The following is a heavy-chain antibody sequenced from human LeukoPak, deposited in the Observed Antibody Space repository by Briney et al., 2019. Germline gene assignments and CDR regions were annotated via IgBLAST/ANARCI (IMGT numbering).Heavy chain of an antibody. CDR1: GGSISSSSYY. D-gene: IGHD7-27*01. V-gene: IGHV4-39*01. J-gene: IGHJ6*03. Sequence: SETLSLTCTVSGGSISSSSYYWGWIRQPPGKGLEWIGSIYYSGSTYHNPSLKSRVTISVDTSKNQFSLKLSSVTAADTAVYYCARARLTGGSYYYYYYMDVWGKGTTVTVSS. CDR3: ARARLTGGSYYYYYYMDV. CDR2: IYYSGST.